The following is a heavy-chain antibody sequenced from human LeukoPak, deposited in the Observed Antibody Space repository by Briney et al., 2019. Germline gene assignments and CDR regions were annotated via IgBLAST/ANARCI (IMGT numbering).Heavy chain of an antibody. CDR1: GFNFNSYG. V-gene: IGHV3-21*01. CDR3: AREDGDYGTAFFDY. J-gene: IGHJ4*02. D-gene: IGHD4-17*01. Sequence: GGSLRLSCVASGFNFNSYGMNWVRQAPGKGLEWVSFISSGETYIYYADSVKGRFTISRDNAKKSMYLQMNSLRAEDTAVYFCAREDGDYGTAFFDYWGQGILVTVSS. CDR2: ISSGETYI.